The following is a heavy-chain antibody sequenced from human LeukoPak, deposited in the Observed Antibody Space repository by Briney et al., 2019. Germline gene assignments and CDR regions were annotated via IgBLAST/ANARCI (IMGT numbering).Heavy chain of an antibody. J-gene: IGHJ4*02. CDR3: ARTYSSGWYWNY. D-gene: IGHD6-19*01. CDR1: GYTFTGYY. CDR2: INPNSGGT. Sequence: ASVKVSCKASGYTFTGYYMHWVRQAPGQGLEWMGWINPNSGGTNYAQKFQGRFTMTRDTSISTAYMELSRLRSDDTAVYYCARTYSSGWYWNYWGQGTLVTVSS. V-gene: IGHV1-2*02.